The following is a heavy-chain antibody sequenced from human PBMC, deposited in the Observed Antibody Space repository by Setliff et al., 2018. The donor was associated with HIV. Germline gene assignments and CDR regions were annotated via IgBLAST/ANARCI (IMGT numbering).Heavy chain of an antibody. CDR2: ISFSSSVI. CDR1: GFTFDDYA. D-gene: IGHD4-4*01. V-gene: IGHV3-23*01. CDR3: ANPPTVTTDYYYYYMDV. J-gene: IGHJ6*03. Sequence: GGSLRLSCAASGFTFDDYAMHWVRQAPGKGLEWISYISFSSSVIYYADSVKGRFTISRDNSKNTLYLQMNSLRAEDTAVYYCANPPTVTTDYYYYYMDVWGKGTTVTVSS.